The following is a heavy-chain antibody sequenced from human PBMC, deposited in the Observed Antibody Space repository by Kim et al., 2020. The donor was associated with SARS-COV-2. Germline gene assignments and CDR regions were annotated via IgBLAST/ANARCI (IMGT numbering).Heavy chain of an antibody. D-gene: IGHD4-17*01. CDR3: ARLFTVTTAFDL. V-gene: IGHV4-59*08. J-gene: IGHJ2*01. CDR1: GGSISSYY. Sequence: SETLSLTCTVSGGSISSYYWSWIRQPPGKGLEWIGYIYYSGSTNYNPSLKSRVTISVDTSKNQFSLKLSSVTAADTAVYYCARLFTVTTAFDLWGRGTLVTVSS. CDR2: IYYSGST.